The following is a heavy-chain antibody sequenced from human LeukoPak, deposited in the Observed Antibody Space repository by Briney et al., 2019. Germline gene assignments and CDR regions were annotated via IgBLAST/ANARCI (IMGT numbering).Heavy chain of an antibody. CDR1: GGTFANYD. CDR2: IIPMYGTT. J-gene: IGHJ3*01. CDR3: ARDRDSSVGGTFDV. Sequence: SVKVSCKASGGTFANYDINWVRQAPGQGLAWMGGIIPMYGTTHYAQKFQGRVTITTDESTNTACMELSSLRYEDTAVYYCARDRDSSVGGTFDVWGQGTLVTVSS. V-gene: IGHV1-69*05. D-gene: IGHD3-22*01.